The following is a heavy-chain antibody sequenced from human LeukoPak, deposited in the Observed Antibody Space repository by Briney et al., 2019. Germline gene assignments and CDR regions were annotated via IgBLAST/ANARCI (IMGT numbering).Heavy chain of an antibody. CDR3: AREVIVGATTYPDY. CDR2: IYTSGST. J-gene: IGHJ4*02. D-gene: IGHD1-26*01. V-gene: IGHV4-61*02. Sequence: PSETLSLTCTVSGGSISSGSYYWSWIRQPAGKGLEWIGRIYTSGSTNYNPSLKSRVTISVDTSKNQFSPKLSSVTAADTAVYYCAREVIVGATTYPDYWGQGTLVTVSS. CDR1: GGSISSGSYY.